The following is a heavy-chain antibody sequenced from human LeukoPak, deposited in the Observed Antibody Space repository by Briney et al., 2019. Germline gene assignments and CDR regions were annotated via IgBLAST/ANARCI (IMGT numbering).Heavy chain of an antibody. D-gene: IGHD1-26*01. V-gene: IGHV1-69*06. J-gene: IGHJ5*02. CDR1: GGTFSSYA. CDR2: IIPIFGTA. CDR3: VNSGRRHH. Sequence: SVKVSCKASGGTFSSYAISWVRQAPGQGLEWMGGIIPIFGTANYAQKFQGRVTMTEDTSTDTAYMELSSLRSEDTAVYYCVNSGRRHHWGQGTLVTVSS.